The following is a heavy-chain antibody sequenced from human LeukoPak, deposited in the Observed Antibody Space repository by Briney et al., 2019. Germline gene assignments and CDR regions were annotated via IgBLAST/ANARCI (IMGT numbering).Heavy chain of an antibody. CDR3: AKLIDYGSGSSHPPDY. CDR1: GLTFNTYS. CDR2: ISHDGKSK. J-gene: IGHJ4*02. V-gene: IGHV3-30-3*02. Sequence: GSLRLSCAASGLTFNTYSMHWVRQAPGKGLEWVATISHDGKSKNYADSVKGRFTISRDNSKNTLYLQMNSLRAEDTAVYYCAKLIDYGSGSSHPPDYWGQGTLVTVSS. D-gene: IGHD3-10*01.